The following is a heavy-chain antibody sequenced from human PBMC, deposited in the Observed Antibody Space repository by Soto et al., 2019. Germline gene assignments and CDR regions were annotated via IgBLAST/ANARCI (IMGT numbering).Heavy chain of an antibody. D-gene: IGHD6-13*01. Sequence: QVQLVQSGAEVKKPGASVKVSCKATGYTFSNYGISWVRQVPGQGLEWMGWISVYKGKTSYAQKFQGRVIMTTDTSRSTAYMELRTLRSDDTAVYYCARDHIIPAVGTLDYWGQGTLVIVSS. J-gene: IGHJ4*02. CDR2: ISVYKGKT. CDR1: GYTFSNYG. CDR3: ARDHIIPAVGTLDY. V-gene: IGHV1-18*04.